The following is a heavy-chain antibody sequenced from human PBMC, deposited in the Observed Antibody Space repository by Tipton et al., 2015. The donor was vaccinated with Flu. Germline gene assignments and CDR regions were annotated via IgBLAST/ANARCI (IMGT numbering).Heavy chain of an antibody. CDR3: ARRDYSNYVSDPKNWFDP. Sequence: TLSLTCIVSGDSISSTIYYWGWIRQPPGKGLEWIASIYYSDNSYYNPSLKSRVTISVDTSENQFSLKLSSVTAADTAVYYCARRDYSNYVSDPKNWFDPWGQGTLVTVSS. CDR2: IYYSDNS. D-gene: IGHD4-11*01. V-gene: IGHV4-39*01. J-gene: IGHJ5*02. CDR1: GDSISSTIYY.